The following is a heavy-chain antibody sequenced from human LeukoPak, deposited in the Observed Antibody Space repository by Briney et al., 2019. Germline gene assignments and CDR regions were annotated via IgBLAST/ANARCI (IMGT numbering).Heavy chain of an antibody. CDR1: GFTFSSYW. V-gene: IGHV3-7*03. D-gene: IGHD2-15*01. CDR2: IKQDGSEK. Sequence: GGSLRLSCAASGFTFSSYWTSWVRQAPGKGLEWVANIKQDGSEKYYVDSVKGRFTISRDNAKNTLYLQMNSLRAGDAAVYYCAKAPVTTCSGAYCYPFDYWSQGTLVTVSS. J-gene: IGHJ4*02. CDR3: AKAPVTTCSGAYCYPFDY.